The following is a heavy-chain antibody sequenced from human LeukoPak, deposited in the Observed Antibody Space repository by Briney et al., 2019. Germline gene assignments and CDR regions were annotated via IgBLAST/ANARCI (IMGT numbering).Heavy chain of an antibody. CDR1: GFTFSSYS. V-gene: IGHV3-21*01. CDR2: ISSSSSYI. D-gene: IGHD3-9*01. CDR3: ARDPPDDILTTYGMDV. Sequence: GGSLRLSCAASGFTFSSYSMNWVRQAPGKGLHWLSSISSSSSYIYYADSVKGRFTISRDNAKNSLYLQMNSLRAEDTAVYYCARDPPDDILTTYGMDVWGQGTTVTVSS. J-gene: IGHJ6*02.